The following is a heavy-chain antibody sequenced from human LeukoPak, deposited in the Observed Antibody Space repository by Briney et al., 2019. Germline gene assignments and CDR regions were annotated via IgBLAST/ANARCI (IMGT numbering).Heavy chain of an antibody. V-gene: IGHV3-23*01. CDR3: ARGRRLVVVPAAMGY. CDR1: GFTFSSYA. Sequence: PGGSLRLSCAASGFTFSSYAMSWVRQAPGKGLEWVSAISGSGGSTYYADSVKGRFTISRDNSKNTLYLQMNSLRAEDTAVYYCARGRRLVVVPAAMGYWGQGTLVTVSS. CDR2: ISGSGGST. J-gene: IGHJ4*02. D-gene: IGHD2-2*01.